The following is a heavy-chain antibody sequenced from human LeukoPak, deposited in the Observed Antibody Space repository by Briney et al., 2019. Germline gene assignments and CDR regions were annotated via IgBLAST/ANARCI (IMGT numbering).Heavy chain of an antibody. CDR3: ARTMTGAFFDY. Sequence: GGSLRLSCAASGFTFSTYWIHWVRQAPGKGLVWVSHINGDGSSTSYADSVKGRFAISRNNAKNTLYLQMNSLRAEDTAVYYCARTMTGAFFDYWGQGALVTVSP. J-gene: IGHJ4*02. CDR2: INGDGSST. V-gene: IGHV3-74*01. D-gene: IGHD3-9*01. CDR1: GFTFSTYW.